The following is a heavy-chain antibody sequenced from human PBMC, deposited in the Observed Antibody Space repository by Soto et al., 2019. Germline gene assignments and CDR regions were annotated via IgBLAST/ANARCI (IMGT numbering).Heavy chain of an antibody. CDR1: GGSLRSHY. J-gene: IGHJ4*02. Sequence: SETLSLTCTVSGGSLRSHYWSWIRQPPGKGLEWIGYIYNSGSTNYNPTLKSRATISVDTSKNQFSLKLSSVSAADTAVYYCALGSGYSYGHGYWGQGTLVTVSS. V-gene: IGHV4-59*11. CDR3: ALGSGYSYGHGY. CDR2: IYNSGST. D-gene: IGHD5-18*01.